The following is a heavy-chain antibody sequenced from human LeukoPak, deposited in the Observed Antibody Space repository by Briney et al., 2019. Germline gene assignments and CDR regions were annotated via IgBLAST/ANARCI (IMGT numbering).Heavy chain of an antibody. Sequence: ASVKVSCKASGYTFTSYDINWVRQATGQGLEGMGWMNPNSGNTGYAQKFQGRVTITRNTSISTAYMELSSLRSEDTAVYYCARDYYGNYMDVWGKGTTVTVSS. J-gene: IGHJ6*03. V-gene: IGHV1-8*03. CDR1: GYTFTSYD. CDR3: ARDYYGNYMDV. D-gene: IGHD3-10*01. CDR2: MNPNSGNT.